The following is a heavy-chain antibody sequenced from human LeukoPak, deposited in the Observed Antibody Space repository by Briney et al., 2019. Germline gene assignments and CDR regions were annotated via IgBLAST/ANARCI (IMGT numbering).Heavy chain of an antibody. V-gene: IGHV1-2*02. Sequence: GASVKVSCKASGHTFTGYYMHWVRQAPGQGLEWMGWINPNSGGTNYAQKFQGRVTMTRDTSISTAYMELSRLRSDDTAVYYCARATYYYGSGTYWFDPWGQGTLVTVSS. D-gene: IGHD3-10*01. CDR2: INPNSGGT. CDR3: ARATYYYGSGTYWFDP. CDR1: GHTFTGYY. J-gene: IGHJ5*02.